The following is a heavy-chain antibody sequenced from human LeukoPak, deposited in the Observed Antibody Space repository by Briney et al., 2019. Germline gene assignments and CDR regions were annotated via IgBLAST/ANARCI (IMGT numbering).Heavy chain of an antibody. V-gene: IGHV1-18*01. D-gene: IGHD3-16*02. Sequence: APVKVSCKASGYTFTSYGISWVRQAPGQGLEWMGWISAYNGNTNYAQKLQGRVTMTTDTSMSTAYMELRSLRSDDTAVYYCGRYVWGSYHLDYWGQGTLVTVSS. J-gene: IGHJ4*02. CDR3: GRYVWGSYHLDY. CDR2: ISAYNGNT. CDR1: GYTFTSYG.